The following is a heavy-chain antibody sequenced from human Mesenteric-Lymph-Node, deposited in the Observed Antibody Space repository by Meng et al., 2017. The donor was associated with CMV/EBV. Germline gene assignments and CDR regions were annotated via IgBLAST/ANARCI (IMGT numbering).Heavy chain of an antibody. CDR2: IRFDGTNK. CDR3: AKDLGRRCSAGSCYPNWLDP. Sequence: GESLKISCAASGFTFSDYGIHWVRQISGKGLEWVAFIRFDGTNKYYADSVRGRFTISRDNSKNTLFLQMSSLRAEDTGMYYCAKDLGRRCSAGSCYPNWLDPWGQGTLVTVSS. J-gene: IGHJ5*02. V-gene: IGHV3-30*02. CDR1: GFTFSDYG. D-gene: IGHD2-15*01.